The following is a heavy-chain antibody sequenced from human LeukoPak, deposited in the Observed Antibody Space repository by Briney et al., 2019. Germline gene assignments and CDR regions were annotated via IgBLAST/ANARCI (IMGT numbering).Heavy chain of an antibody. CDR2: MHPNSGDT. CDR3: ARDGEGRTNFDY. Sequence: ASVKVSCTASGYTFTGYYIHWVRQAPGQGLEWMTWMHPNSGDTNYAQKFQGRVTMTWDTSISTAYMELSRLRSDDTAVYYCARDGEGRTNFDYWGQGTLITVSS. V-gene: IGHV1-2*02. J-gene: IGHJ4*02. CDR1: GYTFTGYY. D-gene: IGHD1-14*01.